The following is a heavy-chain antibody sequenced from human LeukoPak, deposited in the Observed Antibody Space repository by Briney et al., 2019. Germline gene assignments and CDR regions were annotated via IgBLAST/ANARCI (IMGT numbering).Heavy chain of an antibody. D-gene: IGHD5-12*01. CDR3: AGGYSGYDSFFDY. J-gene: IGHJ4*02. Sequence: RASVTVSCKASGYTFTSYGISWVRQASGQGLEWMGWISAYNGNTNYAQKLQGRDTMTTDTSTSTAYMELRSLRSDDTAVYYCAGGYSGYDSFFDYWGQGTLVTVSS. V-gene: IGHV1-18*01. CDR2: ISAYNGNT. CDR1: GYTFTSYG.